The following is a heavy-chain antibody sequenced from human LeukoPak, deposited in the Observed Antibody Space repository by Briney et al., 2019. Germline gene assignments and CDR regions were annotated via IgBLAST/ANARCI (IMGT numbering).Heavy chain of an antibody. CDR1: GDSMSESTYY. D-gene: IGHD4-11*01. CDR2: GYYRGTN. J-gene: IGHJ4*02. V-gene: IGHV4-39*01. Sequence: PSETLSLTCSVSGDSMSESTYYWAWIRQPPGKGLEWVGSGYYRGTNYYNPSLKSRATITLDSRNQFSLRLTSVTAADTAVYYCGRLGIHKPYSLDYWGQGTLVTVSS. CDR3: GRLGIHKPYSLDY.